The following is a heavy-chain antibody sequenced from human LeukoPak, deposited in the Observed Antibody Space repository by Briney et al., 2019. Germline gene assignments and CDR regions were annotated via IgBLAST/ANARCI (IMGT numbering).Heavy chain of an antibody. V-gene: IGHV3-21*01. CDR1: GFTFSSYS. CDR3: ARDHPESHNAFDI. CDR2: ISSSSSYI. Sequence: GGSLRLSCAASGFTFSSYSMNWVRQAPGKGLEWVSSISSSSSYIYYADSVKGRFTISRDNAKNSLYLQMNCLRAEDTAVYYCARDHPESHNAFDIWGQGTMVTVSS. J-gene: IGHJ3*02.